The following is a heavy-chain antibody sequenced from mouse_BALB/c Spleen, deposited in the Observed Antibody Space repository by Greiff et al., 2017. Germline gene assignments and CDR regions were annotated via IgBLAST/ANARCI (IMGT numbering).Heavy chain of an antibody. CDR1: GFTFSSYA. CDR2: ISSGGSYT. V-gene: IGHV5-9-4*01. Sequence: VQLKESGGGLVKPGGSLKLSCAASGFTFSSYAMSWVRQSPEKRLEWVAEISSGGSYTYYPDTVTGRFTISRDNAKNTLYLEMSSLRSEDTAMYYCARVYYRYGYFDVWGAGTTVTVSS. CDR3: ARVYYRYGYFDV. J-gene: IGHJ1*01. D-gene: IGHD2-14*01.